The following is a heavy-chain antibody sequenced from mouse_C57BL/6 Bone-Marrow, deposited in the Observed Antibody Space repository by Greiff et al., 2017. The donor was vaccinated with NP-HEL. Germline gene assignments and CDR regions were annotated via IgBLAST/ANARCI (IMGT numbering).Heavy chain of an antibody. CDR1: GFTFSDYG. V-gene: IGHV5-17*01. CDR2: ISSGSSTI. Sequence: EVQLVESGGGLVKPGGSLKLSCAASGFTFSDYGMHWVRQAPEKGLEWVAYISSGSSTIYYADTVKGRFTISRDNAQNTLFLQMTSLRSEDTAMYYCARNYYGSSSWFAYWGQGTLVTVSA. D-gene: IGHD1-1*01. CDR3: ARNYYGSSSWFAY. J-gene: IGHJ3*01.